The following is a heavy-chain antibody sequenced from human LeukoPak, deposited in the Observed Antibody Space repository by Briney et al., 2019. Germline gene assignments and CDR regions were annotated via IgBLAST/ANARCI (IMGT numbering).Heavy chain of an antibody. CDR1: GFTFNNYA. Sequence: GGSLRLSCAASGFTFNNYAVSWVRQAPGKGREWVSGINTSGGTTYYADSVKGRFTISRDNSKNTLYLQMSSLRAEDTAIYYCAKENGSPYYFDYWGQGTLVTVSS. V-gene: IGHV3-23*01. CDR2: INTSGGTT. D-gene: IGHD2-8*01. J-gene: IGHJ4*02. CDR3: AKENGSPYYFDY.